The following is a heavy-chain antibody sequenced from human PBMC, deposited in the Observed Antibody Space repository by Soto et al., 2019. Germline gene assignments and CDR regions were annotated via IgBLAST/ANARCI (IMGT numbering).Heavy chain of an antibody. CDR2: FYYSGST. V-gene: IGHV4-59*03. D-gene: IGHD3-22*01. CDR1: GGSISTYY. J-gene: IGHJ5*02. CDR3: ARATHYFDSSQFDP. Sequence: PSETLSLTCSVSGGSISTYYWSWIRQPPGKGLEWIAYFYYSGSTYYNPSLKSRVTISVDRSKNQFSLKLSSVTTADTAVYFCARATHYFDSSQFDPWGQGTLVTVSS.